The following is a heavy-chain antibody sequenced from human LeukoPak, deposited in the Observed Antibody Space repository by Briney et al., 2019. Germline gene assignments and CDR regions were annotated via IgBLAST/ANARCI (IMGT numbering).Heavy chain of an antibody. CDR1: GFTFSDYW. D-gene: IGHD2-21*02. Sequence: GGSLRLSCAASGFTFSDYWIHWVRQAPGKGLVWVSRINNDGSHTIYADFVEGQFTVSRDNAKNTLYLQMNSLRAEDTAIYYCARGGGDHAFDIWGQGTMVTVSS. J-gene: IGHJ3*02. CDR2: INNDGSHT. V-gene: IGHV3-74*01. CDR3: ARGGGDHAFDI.